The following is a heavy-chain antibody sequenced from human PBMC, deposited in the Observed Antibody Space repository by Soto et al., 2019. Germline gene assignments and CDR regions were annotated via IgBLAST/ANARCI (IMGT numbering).Heavy chain of an antibody. CDR1: GGSISSGGYY. V-gene: IGHV4-31*03. Sequence: QVQLQESGPGLVKPSQTLSLTCTVSGGSISSGGYYWSWIRQLPGKGLEVIGHIYYSGTTNYNPSLKSRVTISVDTSKNEFSLKLTSVTVADTALYFCARGSQAIRDFDLWGRGTLVTVSS. CDR3: ARGSQAIRDFDL. CDR2: IYYSGTT. J-gene: IGHJ2*01.